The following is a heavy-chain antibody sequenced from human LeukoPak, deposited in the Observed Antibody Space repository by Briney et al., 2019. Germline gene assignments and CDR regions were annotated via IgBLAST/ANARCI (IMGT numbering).Heavy chain of an antibody. D-gene: IGHD3-3*01. J-gene: IGHJ3*02. CDR3: AKVLRFLEWLSTDAFDI. V-gene: IGHV3-23*01. Sequence: GGSLRLSCAASGFTFSSYAMSWVRQAPGKGLEWVSAISGSGGSTYYADSVKGRFTISRDNSKNTLYLQMNSLRAEDTAVYYCAKVLRFLEWLSTDAFDIWGQGTMVTVSS. CDR1: GFTFSSYA. CDR2: ISGSGGST.